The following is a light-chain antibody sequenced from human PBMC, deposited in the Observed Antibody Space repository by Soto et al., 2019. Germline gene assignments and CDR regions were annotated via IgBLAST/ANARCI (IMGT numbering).Light chain of an antibody. CDR1: SSDVGGYNY. CDR3: CSYTGSSTYV. Sequence: QSVLTQPASVSGSPGQPITVSCPGTSSDVGGYNYVSGYQQHPGKAPQLMIYDVSYRPSGVSDRFSGSKSGNAASLTISGLQAEDEADYYCCSYTGSSTYVFGTGTKVTVL. V-gene: IGLV2-14*03. J-gene: IGLJ1*01. CDR2: DVS.